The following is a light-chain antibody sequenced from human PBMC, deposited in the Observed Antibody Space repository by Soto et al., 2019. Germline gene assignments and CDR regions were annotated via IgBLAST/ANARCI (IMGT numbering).Light chain of an antibody. Sequence: QSVLTQPASVSGSPGQSITISCTGTSSDVGAYNYVSWYQQHPGKAPKIMIYEISKRPSGVSNRFSGSKSANTASLTISGLQAEDEAEYYFSSYTSSSTRIFGGGTKLTVL. V-gene: IGLV2-14*01. CDR2: EIS. CDR3: SSYTSSSTRI. J-gene: IGLJ2*01. CDR1: SSDVGAYNY.